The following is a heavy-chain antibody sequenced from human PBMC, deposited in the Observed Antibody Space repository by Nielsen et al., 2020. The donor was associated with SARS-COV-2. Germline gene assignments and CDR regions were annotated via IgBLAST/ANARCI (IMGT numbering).Heavy chain of an antibody. J-gene: IGHJ6*02. CDR2: IYHYGRT. Sequence: SETLSLTCTVSGGSISHFYWSWIRQPPGKGLEWIGHIYHYGRTDFNPSLESRATISVDTSKNQLSLKLSSVTAADTAVYYCAKYYYSGLDVWGQGTTVTVSS. CDR3: AKYYYSGLDV. CDR1: GGSISHFY. V-gene: IGHV4-59*01.